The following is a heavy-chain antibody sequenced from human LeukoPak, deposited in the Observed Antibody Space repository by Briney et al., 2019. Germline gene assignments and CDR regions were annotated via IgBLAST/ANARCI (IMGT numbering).Heavy chain of an antibody. CDR3: ARGAIAAHEYNWFDP. CDR1: GGSISRSTYY. J-gene: IGHJ5*02. V-gene: IGHV4-39*07. D-gene: IGHD6-6*01. Sequence: SETLSLTCIVSGGSISRSTYYWGWIRQPPGKGLEWIGSIYYSGSTYYNPSLKSRVTISVDTSKKQFSLRLSSVTAADTAVYYCARGAIAAHEYNWFDPWGQGTLVTVSS. CDR2: IYYSGST.